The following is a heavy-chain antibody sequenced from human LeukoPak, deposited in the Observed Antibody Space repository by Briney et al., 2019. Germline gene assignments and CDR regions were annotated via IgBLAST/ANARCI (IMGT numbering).Heavy chain of an antibody. J-gene: IGHJ6*03. D-gene: IGHD5-12*01. CDR3: ARGARGYSGYDYYYYYYMDV. CDR1: GYTFTSYG. V-gene: IGHV1-2*02. CDR2: INPNSGGT. Sequence: ASVKVSCKASGYTFTSYGISWVRQATGQGLEWMGWINPNSGGTNYAQKFQGRVTMTRDTSISTAYMELSRLRSDDTAVYYCARGARGYSGYDYYYYYYMDVWGKGTTVTVSS.